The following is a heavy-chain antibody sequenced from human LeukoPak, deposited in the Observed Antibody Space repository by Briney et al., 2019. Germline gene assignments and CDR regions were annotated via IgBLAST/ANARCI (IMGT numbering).Heavy chain of an antibody. CDR2: INHSGST. D-gene: IGHD2-21*01. CDR1: GGSFSGYY. CDR3: ARGGLLWPHTR. J-gene: IGHJ4*02. Sequence: ASETLSLTCAVYGGSFSGYYWSWIRQPPGKGLEWIGEINHSGSTNYNPSLKSRVTISVDTSKNQFSLKLSSVTAADTAVYYCARGGLLWPHTRWGQGTLVTVSS. V-gene: IGHV4-34*01.